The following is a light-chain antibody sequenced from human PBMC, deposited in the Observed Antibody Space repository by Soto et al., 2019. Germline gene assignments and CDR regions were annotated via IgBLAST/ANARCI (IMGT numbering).Light chain of an antibody. Sequence: EIVLTQSPGTLSLSPGERATLSCRASQSVSTTYLAWFQQKPGQAPRILIYGTSSRATGVPDRFSGSGSGTDFTLTISRLEPEDFAVYYCQQYGNSPRTFGQGTKLEIK. CDR2: GTS. CDR3: QQYGNSPRT. CDR1: QSVSTTY. J-gene: IGKJ2*01. V-gene: IGKV3-20*01.